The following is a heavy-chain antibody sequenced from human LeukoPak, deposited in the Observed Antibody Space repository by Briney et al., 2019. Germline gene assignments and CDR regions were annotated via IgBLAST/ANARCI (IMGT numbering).Heavy chain of an antibody. J-gene: IGHJ4*02. Sequence: PSETLSLTCAVYGVSYSGYYWSWIRQPPGRGLEWIGEINHSGSTNYNPSLKSRVTISVDTSKNQFSLKLSSVTAADTAVYYCARDVAYCSGGSCSDYWGQGTLVTVSS. D-gene: IGHD2-15*01. CDR1: GVSYSGYY. CDR2: INHSGST. V-gene: IGHV4-34*01. CDR3: ARDVAYCSGGSCSDY.